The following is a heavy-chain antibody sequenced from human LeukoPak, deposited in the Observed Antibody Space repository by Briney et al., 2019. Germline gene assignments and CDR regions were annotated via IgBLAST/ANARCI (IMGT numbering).Heavy chain of an antibody. V-gene: IGHV3-48*01. J-gene: IGHJ4*02. Sequence: GGSLRLSCSASGFTFSSYSINWVRQAPGKGLEWVSYISGSSSTIYYADSVKGRFTISRVNAKNSLFLQMNSLRVEDTAVYYCATWGSYSYFDYWGQGTLVTVSS. CDR1: GFTFSSYS. CDR2: ISGSSSTI. D-gene: IGHD1-26*01. CDR3: ATWGSYSYFDY.